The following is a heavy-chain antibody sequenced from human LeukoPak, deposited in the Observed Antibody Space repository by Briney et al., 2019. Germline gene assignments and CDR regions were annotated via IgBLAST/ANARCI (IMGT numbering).Heavy chain of an antibody. V-gene: IGHV3-11*01. Sequence: GGSLRLSCAASGFSFTYYYMSWIRQTPAKGLEWVSYISSSSDAIYYADSVKGRFTISRDNAKNLLYLQMNSRRADDTAVYYCARKHAQRAHDYWGQGTLVTVSS. CDR2: ISSSSDAI. CDR3: ARKHAQRAHDY. J-gene: IGHJ4*02. CDR1: GFSFTYYY.